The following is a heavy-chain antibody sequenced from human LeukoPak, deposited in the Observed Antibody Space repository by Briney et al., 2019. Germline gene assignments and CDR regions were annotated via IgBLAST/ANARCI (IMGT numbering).Heavy chain of an antibody. D-gene: IGHD3-10*01. CDR2: MNPNRGNT. CDR3: ARGKKNMVRGVLYYFDY. J-gene: IGHJ4*02. CDR1: GYTLTSYA. Sequence: ASVKVSCMPSGYTLTSYAINWVRQATGEGLEWMGWMNPNRGNTGYAQKFQGRVTMTRNTSISTAYMELSSLRSEETAVYDCARGKKNMVRGVLYYFDYWGQGTLVTVSS. V-gene: IGHV1-8*01.